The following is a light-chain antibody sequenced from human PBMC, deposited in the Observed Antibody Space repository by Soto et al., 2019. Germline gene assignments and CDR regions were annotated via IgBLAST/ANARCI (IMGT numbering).Light chain of an antibody. CDR1: QSLVYSDGNTY. CDR2: QIS. J-gene: IGKJ4*02. Sequence: DVVLTQTPLSSPVTLGQPASISCRSSQSLVYSDGNTYLSWLPQRPGQPPRLLIYQISNRFSGVADRVIGSGAGTDFTLKISGVEAEDVGVYCCMQFADFAHTFCQATNVDIQ. CDR3: MQFADFAHT. V-gene: IGKV2-24*01.